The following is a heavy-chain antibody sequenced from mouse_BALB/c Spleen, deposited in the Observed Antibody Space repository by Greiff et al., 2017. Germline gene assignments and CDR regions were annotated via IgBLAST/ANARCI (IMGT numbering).Heavy chain of an antibody. CDR2: INPSNGRT. Sequence: VQLQQPGAELVKPGASVKLSCKASGYTFTSYWMHWVKQRPGQGLEWIGEINPSNGRTNYNEKFKSKATLTVDKSSSTAYMQLSSLTSEDSAVYYCARLLNFDDWGQGTTLTVSS. CDR1: GYTFTSYW. D-gene: IGHD2-1*01. V-gene: IGHV1S81*02. CDR3: ARLLNFDD. J-gene: IGHJ2*01.